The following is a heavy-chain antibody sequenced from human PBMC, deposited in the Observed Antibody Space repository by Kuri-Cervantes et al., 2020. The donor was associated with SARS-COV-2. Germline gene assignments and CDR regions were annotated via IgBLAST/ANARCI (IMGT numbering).Heavy chain of an antibody. Sequence: ASVKVSCKASGYTFTSYYMHWVRQAPGQGLEWMGIINPSGGSTSYAQKFQGRVTMTTDTSTTTAYLELRGLRSDDTAVYYCARDGEELEVIIGDYFDYWGQGTLVTVSS. CDR2: INPSGGST. CDR1: GYTFTSYY. J-gene: IGHJ4*02. V-gene: IGHV1-46*01. CDR3: ARDGEELEVIIGDYFDY. D-gene: IGHD3-10*01.